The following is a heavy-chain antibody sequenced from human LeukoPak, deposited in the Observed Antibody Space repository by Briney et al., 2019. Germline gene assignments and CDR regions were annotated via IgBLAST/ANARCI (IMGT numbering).Heavy chain of an antibody. J-gene: IGHJ5*02. D-gene: IGHD3-3*01. CDR1: GGSITSYY. CDR3: ARYYDFWSGFDP. Sequence: PSETLSLTCTVSGGSITSYYLSWIRQPLGKGLEWIGYIYYSGSPNYNPSLKSRVTMSLDTSKNQFSLKLSSVSAADTAVYYCARYYDFWSGFDPWGQGTLVTVSS. V-gene: IGHV4-59*01. CDR2: IYYSGSP.